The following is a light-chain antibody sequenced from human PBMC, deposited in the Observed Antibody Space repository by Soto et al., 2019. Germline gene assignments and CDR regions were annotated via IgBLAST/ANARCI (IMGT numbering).Light chain of an antibody. V-gene: IGKV3-20*01. CDR3: QHYGYSPYT. J-gene: IGKJ2*01. Sequence: EIVLTQSPGTLSLSPGETATLSCRASQSVRSNYLAWYQQKPGQAPRLLIYGASTRATGVPERFSGSGSGTDFTLTIFRLEPEDSAVFYCQHYGYSPYTFGQGSKLEIK. CDR2: GAS. CDR1: QSVRSNY.